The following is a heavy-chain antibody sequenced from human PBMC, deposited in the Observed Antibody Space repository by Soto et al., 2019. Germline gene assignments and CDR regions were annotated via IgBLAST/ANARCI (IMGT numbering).Heavy chain of an antibody. Sequence: SETLSLTCTVSCGSISSGDYYWSWIRQPPGKGLEWIGYIYYSGSTYYNPSLKSRVTISVDTSKNQFSLKLSSVTAADTAVYYCARPGYSSSWPHGNWFDPWGQGTLVTVSS. J-gene: IGHJ5*02. CDR1: CGSISSGDYY. D-gene: IGHD6-13*01. CDR3: ARPGYSSSWPHGNWFDP. V-gene: IGHV4-30-4*01. CDR2: IYYSGST.